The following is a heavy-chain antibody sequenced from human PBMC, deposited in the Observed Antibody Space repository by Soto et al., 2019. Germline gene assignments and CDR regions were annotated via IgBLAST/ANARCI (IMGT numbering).Heavy chain of an antibody. D-gene: IGHD5-18*01. J-gene: IGHJ4*02. CDR2: IKTDGSST. CDR1: GFSFSSYW. Sequence: LRLSCAASGFSFSSYWIHWVRQAPGKGLVWVSRIKTDGSSTDYADSVKGRFTISRDNAKNTLYLQMNSLRAEDTAVYYCAKREGNTYGLFHWGQGTLVTVSS. CDR3: AKREGNTYGLFH. V-gene: IGHV3-74*01.